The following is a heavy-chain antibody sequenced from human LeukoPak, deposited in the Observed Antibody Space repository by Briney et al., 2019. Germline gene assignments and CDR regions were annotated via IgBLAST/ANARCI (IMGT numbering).Heavy chain of an antibody. CDR1: GYSFTSYD. V-gene: IGHV1-18*01. Sequence: ASVKVSCEASGYSFTSYDVTWVRQAPGQGLEWVGLISTYNGDTNYAHKLQGRVTMTTDTSTTTAYLDLRSLRSDDTAVYYCARKGRFPNWFDPWGQGTLVTVSS. J-gene: IGHJ5*02. CDR2: ISTYNGDT. D-gene: IGHD3-3*01. CDR3: ARKGRFPNWFDP.